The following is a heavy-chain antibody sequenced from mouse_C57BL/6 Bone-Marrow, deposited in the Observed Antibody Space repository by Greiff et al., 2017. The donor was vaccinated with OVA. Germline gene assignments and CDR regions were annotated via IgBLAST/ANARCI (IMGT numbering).Heavy chain of an antibody. CDR1: GYTFTSYW. CDR3: AFYYGYDGQYYYAMDY. D-gene: IGHD2-2*01. J-gene: IGHJ4*01. Sequence: QVQLQQPGAELVKPGASVKMSCKASGYTFTSYWITWVKQRPGQGLEWIGDIYPGSGSTNYNEKFKSKATLTVDTSSSTAYMQLSSLTSEDSAVYYCAFYYGYDGQYYYAMDYWGQGTSVTVSS. CDR2: IYPGSGST. V-gene: IGHV1-55*01.